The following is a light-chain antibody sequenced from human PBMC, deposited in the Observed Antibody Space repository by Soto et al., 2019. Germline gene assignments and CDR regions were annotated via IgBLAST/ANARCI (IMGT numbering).Light chain of an antibody. V-gene: IGKV1-39*01. J-gene: IGKJ1*01. Sequence: DFQMTQSPSTLSASLGDSATIXXRASQSITHWVDWYQQKPGKAPRLXINAASYLQSGVPSRFRGSGAGTDFTLTITSLQPEDFATYYCQQSYTTPRTCGQGTKVDI. CDR3: QQSYTTPRT. CDR2: AAS. CDR1: QSITHW.